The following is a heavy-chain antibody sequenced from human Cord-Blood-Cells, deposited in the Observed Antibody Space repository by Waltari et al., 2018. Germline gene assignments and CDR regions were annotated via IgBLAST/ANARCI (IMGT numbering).Heavy chain of an antibody. CDR2: IYHSGGT. D-gene: IGHD3-16*02. J-gene: IGHJ4*02. Sequence: QVQLQESGPGLVKPSETLSLTCTVSGYSISSGYYWGWIRQPPGKGLEWIGSIYHSGGTYYNPSLKGRVTISVDTSKNQFSLKLSSVTAADTAVYYCARSSWSYDYVWGSYPFDYWGQGTLVTVSS. CDR1: GYSISSGYY. V-gene: IGHV4-38-2*02. CDR3: ARSSWSYDYVWGSYPFDY.